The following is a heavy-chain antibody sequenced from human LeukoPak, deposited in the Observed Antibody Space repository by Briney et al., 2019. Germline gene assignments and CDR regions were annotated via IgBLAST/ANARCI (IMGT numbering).Heavy chain of an antibody. CDR1: GGSISISF. V-gene: IGHV4-59*08. D-gene: IGHD6-19*01. J-gene: IGHJ4*02. Sequence: SETLSLTCTVSGGSISISFWSWIRQPPGKGLEWIGYIYDSGSTNYNPSLKSRVAMSIDTSKNQFSLKLSSVTAADTAVYYCARQTASGWYPFDHWGQGTLGTVSS. CDR3: ARQTASGWYPFDH. CDR2: IYDSGST.